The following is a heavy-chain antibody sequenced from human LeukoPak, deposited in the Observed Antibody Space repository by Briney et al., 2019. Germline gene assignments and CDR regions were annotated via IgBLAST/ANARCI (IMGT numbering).Heavy chain of an antibody. D-gene: IGHD6-6*01. CDR2: IYYSGST. CDR3: AREVIAARRPAWFDP. Sequence: PSETLSLTCTVSGGSISSSLYYWGWIRQPPGKGLEWIGNIYYSGSTYYNPSLKSRVTISVDTSKNQFSLKLSSVTAADTAVYYCAREVIAARRPAWFDPWGQGTLVTVSS. V-gene: IGHV4-39*07. J-gene: IGHJ5*02. CDR1: GGSISSSLYY.